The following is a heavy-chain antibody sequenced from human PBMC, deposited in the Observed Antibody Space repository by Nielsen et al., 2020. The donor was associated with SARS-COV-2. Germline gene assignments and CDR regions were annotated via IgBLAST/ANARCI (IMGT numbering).Heavy chain of an antibody. CDR3: ARGSTGRYYYDSSGYPRRNWFDP. V-gene: IGHV4-59*12. CDR2: IYYSGST. J-gene: IGHJ5*02. Sequence: WIRQPPGRGLEWIGYIYYSGSTNYNPSLTSRVTMLVDTSKNQFSLKLSSVTAADTAVYYCARGSTGRYYYDSSGYPRRNWFDPWGQGTLVTVSS. D-gene: IGHD3-22*01.